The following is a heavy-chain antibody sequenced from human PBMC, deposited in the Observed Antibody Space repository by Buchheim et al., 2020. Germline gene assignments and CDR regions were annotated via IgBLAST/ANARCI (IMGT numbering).Heavy chain of an antibody. CDR2: INTDGSDT. J-gene: IGHJ4*02. CDR1: GFTFTSYW. Sequence: EVQLVESGGGLVQPGGSLRLSCAASGFTFTSYWMHWVRQVPGKGLVWVSRINTDGSDTSYAASVKGRFTISRDSAKNTLYLQMNRLRSEDTAVYYCAREVRGHAYFDNWGQGTL. CDR3: AREVRGHAYFDN. V-gene: IGHV3-74*01.